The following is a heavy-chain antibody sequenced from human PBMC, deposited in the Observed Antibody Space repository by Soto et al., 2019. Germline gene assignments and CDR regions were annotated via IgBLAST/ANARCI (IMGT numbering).Heavy chain of an antibody. J-gene: IGHJ6*02. V-gene: IGHV1-69*13. CDR3: ARDTGIAARLGMDV. CDR1: GGTFSSYA. Sequence: GASVKVSCKASGGTFSSYAISWVRQAPGQGLEWMGGIIPIFGTANYAQKFQGRVTITADESTSTAYMELSSLRSEDTAVYYCARDTGIAARLGMDVWGQGTTVTVSS. CDR2: IIPIFGTA. D-gene: IGHD6-6*01.